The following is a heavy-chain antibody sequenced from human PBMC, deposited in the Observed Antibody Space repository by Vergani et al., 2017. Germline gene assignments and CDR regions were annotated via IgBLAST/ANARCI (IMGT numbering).Heavy chain of an antibody. CDR2: IYTSEST. Sequence: QVQLQESGPGLVKPSETLSLTCIVSGGSISPYYWSWIRQPAGKGLEWIGRIYTSESTNYNPSLKSRVTMSVDTPKNQFSLKLSSVTAADTAVYYCGRVADFYGLGSRLLDLWGQGILVTVSS. D-gene: IGHD3-10*01. V-gene: IGHV4-4*07. CDR3: GRVADFYGLGSRLLDL. J-gene: IGHJ5*02. CDR1: GGSISPYY.